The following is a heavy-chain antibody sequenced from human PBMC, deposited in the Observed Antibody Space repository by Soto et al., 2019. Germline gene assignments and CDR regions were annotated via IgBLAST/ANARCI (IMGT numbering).Heavy chain of an antibody. CDR2: ISYDGSNK. V-gene: IGHV3-30*03. Sequence: QVQLVESGGGVVQPGRSLRLSCAASGFTFSSYGMHWVRQAPGKGLEWVAVISYDGSNKYYADSVKGRFTISRDNSKNTLYLQMNSLTAEDTAVYYCARDLGYGLNWYFDLWGRGTLVTVSS. J-gene: IGHJ2*01. CDR1: GFTFSSYG. D-gene: IGHD5-18*01. CDR3: ARDLGYGLNWYFDL.